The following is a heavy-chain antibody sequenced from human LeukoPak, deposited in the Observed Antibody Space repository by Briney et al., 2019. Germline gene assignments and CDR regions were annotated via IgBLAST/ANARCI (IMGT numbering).Heavy chain of an antibody. CDR1: GYTFTGYY. D-gene: IGHD4-17*01. J-gene: IGHJ4*02. CDR2: INPNSGGT. V-gene: IGHV1-2*02. Sequence: VASVKVSCKASGYTFTGYYMRWVRQAPGQGLEWMGWINPNSGGTNYAQKFQGRVTMTRDTSISTAYMELSRLRSDDTAVYYCARVDYGDYFLDYWGQGTLVTVSS. CDR3: ARVDYGDYFLDY.